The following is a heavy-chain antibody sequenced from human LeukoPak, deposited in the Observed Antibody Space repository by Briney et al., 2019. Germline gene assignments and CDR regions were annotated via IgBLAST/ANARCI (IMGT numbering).Heavy chain of an antibody. Sequence: PSQTLSLTCTVSGGSISSGSYYWSWIRQPAGKGLEWNGRIYTSGSTNYNPSLKSRVTISVDTSKNQFSLKLSSVTAADTAVYYCARAEEATITIDYWGQGTLVTVSS. CDR2: IYTSGST. D-gene: IGHD5-12*01. J-gene: IGHJ4*02. V-gene: IGHV4-61*02. CDR1: GGSISSGSYY. CDR3: ARAEEATITIDY.